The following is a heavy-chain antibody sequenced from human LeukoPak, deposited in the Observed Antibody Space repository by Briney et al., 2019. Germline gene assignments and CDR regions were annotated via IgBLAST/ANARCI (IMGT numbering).Heavy chain of an antibody. D-gene: IGHD3-10*01. J-gene: IGHJ5*02. CDR3: AREGFGEPMNNWFDP. CDR2: IYTSGST. Sequence: PSETLSLTCTVSGGSISSYYWSWIRQPAGKGLEWIGRIYTSGSTSYNPSLESRVTMSVDTSKNQFSLKLSSVTAADTAVYYCAREGFGEPMNNWFDPWGQGTLVTVSS. CDR1: GGSISSYY. V-gene: IGHV4-4*07.